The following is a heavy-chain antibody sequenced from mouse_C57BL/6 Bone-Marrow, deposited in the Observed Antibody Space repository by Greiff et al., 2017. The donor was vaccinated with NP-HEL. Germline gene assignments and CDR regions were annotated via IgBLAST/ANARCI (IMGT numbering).Heavy chain of an antibody. D-gene: IGHD2-4*01. CDR3: ARNEDYDWFAY. Sequence: QVQLQQSGPGLVQPSQSLSITCTVSGFSLTSYGVHWVRQSPGKGLEWLGVIWSGGSTDYNAAFISRLSISKDNSKSQVFFKMNSLQADDTAIYYCARNEDYDWFAYWGQGTLVTVSA. V-gene: IGHV2-2*01. CDR1: GFSLTSYG. J-gene: IGHJ3*01. CDR2: IWSGGST.